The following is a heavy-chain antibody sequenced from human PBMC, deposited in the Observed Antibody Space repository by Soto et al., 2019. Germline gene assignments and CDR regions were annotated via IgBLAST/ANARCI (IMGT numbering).Heavy chain of an antibody. CDR1: GGSISSYY. CDR3: ARQGFGPLHGLVDV. J-gene: IGHJ6*02. CDR2: VHHSWGS. D-gene: IGHD3-10*01. V-gene: IGHV4-59*08. Sequence: QVQLQESGPGLVKPSETLSLSCTVSGGSISSYYWSWFRQSPGKRMEWIGYVHHSWGSSYNPSLQRRVALSLDGPKRQFPLKVPSVTATDPAVYYCARQGFGPLHGLVDVWGQGTTVTVSS.